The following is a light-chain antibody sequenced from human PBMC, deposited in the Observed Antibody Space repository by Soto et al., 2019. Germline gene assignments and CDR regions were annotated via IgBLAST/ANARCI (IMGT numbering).Light chain of an antibody. CDR2: EVN. CDR3: SSYACSSNV. V-gene: IGLV2-8*01. J-gene: IGLJ1*01. CDR1: SSDVGGYNY. Sequence: QAVVTQPPSASGSPGQSVAISCTGTSSDVGGYNYVSWYQQHPGKAPKLMIYEVNKRPSGVPDRFSCSKSGNTASLTVSGIQAEDEADYYCSSYACSSNVFGTGTQLTVL.